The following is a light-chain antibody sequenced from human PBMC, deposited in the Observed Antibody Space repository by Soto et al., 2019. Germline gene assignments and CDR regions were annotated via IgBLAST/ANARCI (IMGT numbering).Light chain of an antibody. CDR1: QAITNN. CDR2: QES. J-gene: IGKJ4*01. V-gene: IGKV1-9*01. Sequence: DIQLTQSPFFLSASVGDRVTITCRASQAITNNLAWYQQNPGKPPKLLIYQESTLQSGVPSRFSGSKSGTQFTLTIDSLQPEDFATYYCQQVKSYPRTFGGGTKVEIK. CDR3: QQVKSYPRT.